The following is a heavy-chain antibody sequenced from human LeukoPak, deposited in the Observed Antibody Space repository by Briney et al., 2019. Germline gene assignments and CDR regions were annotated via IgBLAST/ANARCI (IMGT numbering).Heavy chain of an antibody. CDR3: ARVLGSSEDYVWGSYRF. CDR1: GFTFNSYG. CDR2: IWYDGSNK. J-gene: IGHJ4*02. D-gene: IGHD3-16*02. V-gene: IGHV3-33*01. Sequence: GGSLRLSCVASGFTFNSYGIHWVRQAPGKGLEWVAVIWYDGSNKYYADSVKGRFTISRDNAKNSLYLQMNSLRVEDTAVYYCARVLGSSEDYVWGSYRFWGQGTLVTVSS.